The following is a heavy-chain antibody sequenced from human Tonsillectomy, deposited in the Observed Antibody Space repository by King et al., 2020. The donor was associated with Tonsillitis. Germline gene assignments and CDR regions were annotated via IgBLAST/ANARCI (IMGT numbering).Heavy chain of an antibody. D-gene: IGHD4-17*01. Sequence: VELVESGGGVVQPGRSLRLYCAASGFTFSSYGMHWVRQAPGKGLEWVSVIWYDGSNKYYADSGKGRFTISRDNSKNKLYLQMNSLRAEDTAVYYCARDLDNGYGDSDSEGAFDIWGQGTMVTVSS. CDR1: GFTFSSYG. CDR3: ARDLDNGYGDSDSEGAFDI. V-gene: IGHV3-33*08. J-gene: IGHJ3*02. CDR2: IWYDGSNK.